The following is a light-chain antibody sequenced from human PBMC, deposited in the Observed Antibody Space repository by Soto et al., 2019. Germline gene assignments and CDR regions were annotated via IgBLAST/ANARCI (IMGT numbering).Light chain of an antibody. Sequence: DIQMTQSPSTLSASVGDRVTITCRASQSISGWLAWYQQKPEKAPKLLIYDASSLESGVQSRFSGSGSGTEFTLTITSLQPDDFATYYCKQYNSYPWTFGQGTKVDIK. CDR1: QSISGW. CDR3: KQYNSYPWT. V-gene: IGKV1-5*01. CDR2: DAS. J-gene: IGKJ1*01.